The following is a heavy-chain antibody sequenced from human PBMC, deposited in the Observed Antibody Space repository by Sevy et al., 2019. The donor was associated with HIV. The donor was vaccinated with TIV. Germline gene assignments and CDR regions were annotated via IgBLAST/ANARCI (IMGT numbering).Heavy chain of an antibody. Sequence: GGSLRLSCSASGFTFDDYAMTWFRQAPGKGLEWVGFIRGKGFGGTTEYAASVKGRLTISRDDSKSIAYLQMNSLKTEDAAVYYCTRGYDFWSGYYMDVWGKGTSVTVSS. CDR1: GFTFDDYA. D-gene: IGHD3-3*01. J-gene: IGHJ6*03. CDR2: IRGKGFGGTT. CDR3: TRGYDFWSGYYMDV. V-gene: IGHV3-49*03.